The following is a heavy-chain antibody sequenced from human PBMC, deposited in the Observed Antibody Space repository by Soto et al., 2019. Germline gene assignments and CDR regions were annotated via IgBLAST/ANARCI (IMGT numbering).Heavy chain of an antibody. J-gene: IGHJ4*02. V-gene: IGHV3-21*02. CDR2: ITSSGDSI. CDR3: ARERDYDISNSIPDY. Sequence: EVQLVESGGGLVKPGGSLRLSCAASGFTFSTYSMIWVRQAPGKGLEWVSSITSSGDSIYYADSVKGRFTISRDNAKDSLYLHMDSLRVEGTAMYFCARERDYDISNSIPDYWGQGTRVTVS. D-gene: IGHD3-9*01. CDR1: GFTFSTYS.